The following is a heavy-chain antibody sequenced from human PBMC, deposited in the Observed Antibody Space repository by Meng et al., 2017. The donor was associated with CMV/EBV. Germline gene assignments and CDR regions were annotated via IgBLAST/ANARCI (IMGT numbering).Heavy chain of an antibody. Sequence: ASVKVSCKASGYTFTGYYMHWVRQAPGQGLEWMGWINPNSGGTNYEQKFQGRVTMTRDTSISTAYMELSRLRSDDTAVYYCARDHGGVVPAYWFDPWGQGTLVTVSS. V-gene: IGHV1-2*02. D-gene: IGHD2-2*01. CDR1: GYTFTGYY. CDR3: ARDHGGVVPAYWFDP. J-gene: IGHJ5*02. CDR2: INPNSGGT.